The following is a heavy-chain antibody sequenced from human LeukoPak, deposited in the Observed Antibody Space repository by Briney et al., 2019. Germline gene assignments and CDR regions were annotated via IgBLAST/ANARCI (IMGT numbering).Heavy chain of an antibody. D-gene: IGHD4-23*01. CDR3: AGAVVTNNWFDP. Sequence: GGSLRLSCAASGFTVSSNYMSWVRQAPGKGLEWVSVIYSGGSTYYADSVKGRFTISRDNSKNTLYLQMNSLRAEDTAVYYCAGAVVTNNWFDPWGQGTLVTVSS. J-gene: IGHJ5*02. V-gene: IGHV3-66*02. CDR1: GFTVSSNY. CDR2: IYSGGST.